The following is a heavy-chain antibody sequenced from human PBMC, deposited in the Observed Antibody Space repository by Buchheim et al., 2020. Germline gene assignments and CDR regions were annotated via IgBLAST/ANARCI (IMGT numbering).Heavy chain of an antibody. Sequence: EVFLVQSGAEVKKPGESLKISCKATGYKFTSYWIAWVRQTPGKGLEWMGIIYPGDSDTTYSPSFQGQVKFSVDTSITTAYFQWGSLKTSGTAIYYCARQDSGAYGYWGRET. J-gene: IGHJ4*02. CDR2: IYPGDSDT. CDR1: GYKFTSYW. D-gene: IGHD1-26*01. V-gene: IGHV5-51*01. CDR3: ARQDSGAYGY.